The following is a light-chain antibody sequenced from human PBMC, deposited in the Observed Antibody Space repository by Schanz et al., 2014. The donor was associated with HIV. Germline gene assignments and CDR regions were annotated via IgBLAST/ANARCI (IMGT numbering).Light chain of an antibody. J-gene: IGLJ3*02. V-gene: IGLV2-14*01. CDR2: DVS. CDR3: SSYTSSSTWV. Sequence: QSALTQPPSASGSPGQSVTISCTGTSSDVGGYNYVSWYQQHPGKAPKLMIYDVSNRPSGISYRFSGSKSGNTASLTISGLQAEDEADYYCSSYTSSSTWVFGGGTKVTVL. CDR1: SSDVGGYNY.